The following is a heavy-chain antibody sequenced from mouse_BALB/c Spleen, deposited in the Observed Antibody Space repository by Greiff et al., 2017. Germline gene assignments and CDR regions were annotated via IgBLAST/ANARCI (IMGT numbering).Heavy chain of an antibody. CDR2: INTYNGDT. Sequence: VQLQQSGPELVKPGASVKLSCTASGYSFTGYFMNWVKQSHGKSLEWIGRINTYNGDTFYNQKFKGKATLTVDKSSSTAHMELLSLTSGDSAGYYCGTTALADWGQGTLVTVSA. CDR3: GTTALAD. D-gene: IGHD1-2*01. CDR1: GYSFTGYF. J-gene: IGHJ3*01. V-gene: IGHV1-37*01.